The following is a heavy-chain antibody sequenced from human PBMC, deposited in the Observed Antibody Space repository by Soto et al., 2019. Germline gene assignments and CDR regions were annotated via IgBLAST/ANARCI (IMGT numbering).Heavy chain of an antibody. D-gene: IGHD2-15*01. CDR2: ISNSADT. J-gene: IGHJ4*02. V-gene: IGHV3-23*01. CDR3: AKARLYSSGRNCFTFDY. Sequence: EVQLLESGGGLVQPGGSLRLSCAASGFIFSNYPMNWVRQAPGKGLDWVSTISNSADTYYPDSVNGRFTVSRDNSKNTLYLQMNSLRAEDTAVYYCAKARLYSSGRNCFTFDYWGQGALVTVSS. CDR1: GFIFSNYP.